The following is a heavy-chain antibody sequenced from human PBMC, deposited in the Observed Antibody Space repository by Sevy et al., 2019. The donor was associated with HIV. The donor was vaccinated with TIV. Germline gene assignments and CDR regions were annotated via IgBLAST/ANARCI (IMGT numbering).Heavy chain of an antibody. CDR3: ATEGAGAYNY. CDR2: IKGEGSEK. J-gene: IGHJ4*02. Sequence: GGCLRLSCAASGFTLSSSWMSWVRQAPGKGLEGVANIKGEGSEKYYVDSVKGRFTFSRDNAKNSLYLQMNSLRAEDTALYYCATEGAGAYNYWGQGILVTVSS. V-gene: IGHV3-7*01. D-gene: IGHD2-21*01. CDR1: GFTLSSSW.